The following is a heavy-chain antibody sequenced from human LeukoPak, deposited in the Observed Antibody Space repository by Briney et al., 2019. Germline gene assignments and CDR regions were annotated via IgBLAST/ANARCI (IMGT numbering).Heavy chain of an antibody. CDR1: GFTVSSKY. CDR3: IYGYTLDF. Sequence: GGSLRLSCAASGFTVSSKYMNWVRQAPGKGLEWVSVIYSGGSTKYADSVKGRFTIPRDNSKTTLYLQMHSLRADDTAVYYCIYGYTLDFWGQGTLVTVSS. D-gene: IGHD5-24*01. V-gene: IGHV3-53*01. J-gene: IGHJ4*02. CDR2: IYSGGST.